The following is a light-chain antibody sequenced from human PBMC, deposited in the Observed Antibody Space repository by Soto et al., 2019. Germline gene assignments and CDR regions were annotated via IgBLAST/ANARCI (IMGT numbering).Light chain of an antibody. CDR3: QQYGTSPRT. V-gene: IGKV3-20*01. CDR2: AAS. CDR1: QSVSHY. Sequence: IVLTQSPGTLSSSPGERATLSCRATQSVSHYLAWYQHRPGQSPRLLIYAASSRLTGIPDRFSGSGSGTDFTLTISRLEPEDFAVYYCQQYGTSPRTFGQGTKLEIK. J-gene: IGKJ2*01.